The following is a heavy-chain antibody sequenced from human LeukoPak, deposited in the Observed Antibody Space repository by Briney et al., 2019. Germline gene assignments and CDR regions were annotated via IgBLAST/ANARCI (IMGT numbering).Heavy chain of an antibody. Sequence: GGSLRLSCAASGFTFSSYWMSWVSQAPGKGLEWVANIKQDGSEKYYVDSEKGRFTIYRDNAKNSLYLQMNSLRAEDTAVYYCARYSSGWPVDAFDIWGQGTMVSVSS. CDR2: IKQDGSEK. D-gene: IGHD6-19*01. CDR3: ARYSSGWPVDAFDI. V-gene: IGHV3-7*01. J-gene: IGHJ3*02. CDR1: GFTFSSYW.